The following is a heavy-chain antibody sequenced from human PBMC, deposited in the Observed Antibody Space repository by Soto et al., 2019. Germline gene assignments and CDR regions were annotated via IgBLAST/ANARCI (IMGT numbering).Heavy chain of an antibody. CDR1: GYTFTGYY. CDR2: INPNSGGT. V-gene: IGHV1-2*02. CDR3: ARAKYSSSWSSYYFDY. J-gene: IGHJ4*02. Sequence: ASVKVSCKASGYTFTGYYMHWVRQAPGQGLEWMGWINPNSGGTNYAQKFQGRVTMTRDTSISTAYMELSRLSSVTAADTAVYYCARAKYSSSWSSYYFDYWGQGTLVPVSS. D-gene: IGHD6-13*01.